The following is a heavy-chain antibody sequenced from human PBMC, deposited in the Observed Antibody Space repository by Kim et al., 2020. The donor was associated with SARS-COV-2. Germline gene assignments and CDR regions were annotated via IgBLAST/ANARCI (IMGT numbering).Heavy chain of an antibody. J-gene: IGHJ4*02. D-gene: IGHD6-13*01. CDR3: ARDEDIAAAGTYDY. CDR2: ISSSSSYI. CDR1: GFTFSSYS. Sequence: GGSLRLSCAASGFTFSSYSMNWVRQAPGKGLEWVSSISSSSSYIYYADSVKGRFTISRDNAKNSLYLQMNSLRAEDTAVYYCARDEDIAAAGTYDYWGQGTLVTVSS. V-gene: IGHV3-21*01.